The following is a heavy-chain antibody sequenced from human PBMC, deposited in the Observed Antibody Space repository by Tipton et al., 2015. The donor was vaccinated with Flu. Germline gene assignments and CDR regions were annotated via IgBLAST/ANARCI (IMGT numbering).Heavy chain of an antibody. CDR3: ARDGAGYNGAFDM. CDR2: INTNDNGT. Sequence: QLVQSGAELKNPGASVKVSCKGFGYSFTVHYIHWVRQAPGQGLEWMGWINTNDNGTRYSQKLQGRVTVTRDTSISTVYMELTRLTSDDTAVCYCARDGAGYNGAFDMWGQGTMVTVSS. D-gene: IGHD5-24*01. CDR1: GYSFTVHY. V-gene: IGHV1-2*02. J-gene: IGHJ3*02.